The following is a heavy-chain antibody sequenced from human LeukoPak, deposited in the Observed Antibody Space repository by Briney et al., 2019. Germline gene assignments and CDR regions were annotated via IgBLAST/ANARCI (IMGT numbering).Heavy chain of an antibody. J-gene: IGHJ5*02. V-gene: IGHV4-59*08. CDR1: GDSITSISSYY. Sequence: KPSETLSLTCTVSGDSITSISSYYWSWIRQPLGKGLEWIGLIYYSGTTNYNPSLRSRVTISLDTSKNQFSLKLTSVTAADTAVYYCARQFDPWGQGTLVTVSS. CDR3: ARQFDP. CDR2: IYYSGTT.